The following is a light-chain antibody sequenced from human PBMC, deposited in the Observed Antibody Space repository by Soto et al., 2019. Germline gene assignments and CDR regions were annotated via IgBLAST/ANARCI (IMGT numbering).Light chain of an antibody. CDR2: DAS. V-gene: IGKV1-33*01. CDR1: QDISNY. J-gene: IGKJ4*01. Sequence: DIQMTQSPSSLSASVGDRVTITCQASQDISNYLNWYQQKPGKAPKLLIYDASNLETGVPSRFSGSGSGTDFTFTISSLQPEDIAIYYCQQVDSYPLTFGGGTKLEIK. CDR3: QQVDSYPLT.